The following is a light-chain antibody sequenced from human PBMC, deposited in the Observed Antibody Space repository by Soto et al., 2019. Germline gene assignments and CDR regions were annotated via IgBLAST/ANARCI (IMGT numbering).Light chain of an antibody. CDR3: QQYNNWPPGRT. V-gene: IGKV3-15*01. J-gene: IGKJ1*01. CDR2: GAS. Sequence: ILMTQSPATLSVSPGERATLSCGASQSVSSNLAWYQQKPGQAPRLLSSGASTRASGIPARFSGSGSGKEFTLTLSSLQSEDFAVYYCQQYNNWPPGRTFGHGTKVDIK. CDR1: QSVSSN.